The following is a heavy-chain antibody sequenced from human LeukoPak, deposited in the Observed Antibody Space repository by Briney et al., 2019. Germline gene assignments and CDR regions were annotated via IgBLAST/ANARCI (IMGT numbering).Heavy chain of an antibody. V-gene: IGHV1-2*02. J-gene: IGHJ4*02. D-gene: IGHD3-3*01. CDR1: GYTFTGYY. CDR2: INPNSGGT. CDR3: ARDLYYDFWSAASSGYFDY. Sequence: ASVKVSCKASGYTFTGYYMHWVRQAPGQGLGWMGWINPNSGGTNYAQKFQGRVTMTRDTSISTAYMELSRLRSDNTAVYNCARDLYYDFWSAASSGYFDYWGQGTLVTVSS.